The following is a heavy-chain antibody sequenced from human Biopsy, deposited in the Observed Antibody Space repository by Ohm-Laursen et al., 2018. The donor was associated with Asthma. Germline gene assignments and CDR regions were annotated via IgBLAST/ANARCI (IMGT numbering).Heavy chain of an antibody. J-gene: IGHJ6*02. D-gene: IGHD6-25*01. V-gene: IGHV3-11*01. CDR2: ISSSGSTT. CDR3: ARVFESSEWGPFYHFGLDV. Sequence: SLRLSCTASGFSFSDYYMTWMRQAPGKGLEWVSSISSSGSTTYPAESVKGRFTISRDNAQKSLFLQMGSLRDEDTAIYYCARVFESSEWGPFYHFGLDVWGQGTTVAVSS. CDR1: GFSFSDYY.